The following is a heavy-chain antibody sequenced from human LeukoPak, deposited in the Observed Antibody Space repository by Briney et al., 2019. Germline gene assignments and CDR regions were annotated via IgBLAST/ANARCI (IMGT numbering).Heavy chain of an antibody. V-gene: IGHV1-2*02. CDR2: INPNSGGT. Sequence: ASVKVSCKASGYTFTGYYMHWVRQAPGQGLEWMGWINPNSGGTNYAQKFQGRVTMTRDTSISTAYMELSRLRSDDTAVYYCARELRGGFYYYYGMDVWGRGTTVTVSS. CDR3: ARELRGGFYYYYGMDV. CDR1: GYTFTGYY. J-gene: IGHJ6*02. D-gene: IGHD3-10*01.